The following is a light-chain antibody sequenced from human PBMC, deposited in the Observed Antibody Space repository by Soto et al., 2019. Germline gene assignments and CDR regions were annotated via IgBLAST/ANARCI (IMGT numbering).Light chain of an antibody. CDR2: DAS. Sequence: EIVLTQSPATMSLSPGERATLSCRASQSVSSSLAWFQQRPGQAPRLLIYDASNRATGIPARFSGSGSGTDFTLTISSLEPEDFAVYYCQERSNLPLYTFGPGTKLEI. V-gene: IGKV3-11*01. J-gene: IGKJ2*01. CDR1: QSVSSS. CDR3: QERSNLPLYT.